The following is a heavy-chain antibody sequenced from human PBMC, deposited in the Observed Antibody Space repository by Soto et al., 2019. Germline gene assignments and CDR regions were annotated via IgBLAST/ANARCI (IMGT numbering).Heavy chain of an antibody. Sequence: QVQLQESGPGLVKPSETLSLSCTVSAGSVSSGDYYWTWIRQPPGKGLEWIGCVYSRGRTYYNPSLQNRVTISMDTSKDQIAVKVNSMSAADTAVYYCAKVGDISAAPFDPWGQGILVTVSS. V-gene: IGHV4-61*08. CDR2: VYSRGRT. D-gene: IGHD6-13*01. CDR1: AGSVSSGDYY. J-gene: IGHJ5*02. CDR3: AKVGDISAAPFDP.